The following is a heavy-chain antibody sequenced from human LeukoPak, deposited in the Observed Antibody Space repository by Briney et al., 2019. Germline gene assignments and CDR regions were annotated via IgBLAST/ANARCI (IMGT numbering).Heavy chain of an antibody. D-gene: IGHD1-26*01. CDR2: TSLRGLT. J-gene: IGHJ4*02. V-gene: IGHV4-4*02. CDR1: GGSISGTNW. CDR3: SRESGPFSPFGF. Sequence: SETLSLTCGVSGGSISGTNWWSLVRQPPGQGLEWIGETSLRGLTNYNPSLRSRLTMSLDESKNQVSLNLTSVTAADTAVYYCSRESGPFSPFGFWGQGTLVSVHS.